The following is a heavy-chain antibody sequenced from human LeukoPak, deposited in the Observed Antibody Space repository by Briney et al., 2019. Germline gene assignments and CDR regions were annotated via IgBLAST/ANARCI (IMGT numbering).Heavy chain of an antibody. V-gene: IGHV4-39*01. J-gene: IGHJ4*02. CDR1: GDSIRSNTYY. CDR2: IYYSGTT. CDR3: ARQEGIWFGNGYFAY. D-gene: IGHD3-10*01. Sequence: SETLSLTCAVSGDSIRSNTYYWGWIRQPPGKGLEWIGSIYYSGTTYYTPSLKSRITVSIDTSKNQFSLKLTSVTAADTAIYYCARQEGIWFGNGYFAYWGPGTPVTVSS.